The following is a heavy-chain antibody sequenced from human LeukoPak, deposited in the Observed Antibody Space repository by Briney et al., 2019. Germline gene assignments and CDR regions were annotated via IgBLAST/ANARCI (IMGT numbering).Heavy chain of an antibody. CDR2: IRYDGSNK. CDR3: AKSRGYSYGYPFDY. Sequence: PGGSLRLSCAASGFTFSSYGMHWVRQAPGKGLGWVAFIRYDGSNKYYADSVKGRFTISRDNSKNTLYLQMNSLRAEDTAVYYCAKSRGYSYGYPFDYWGQGTLVTVSS. J-gene: IGHJ4*02. CDR1: GFTFSSYG. D-gene: IGHD5-18*01. V-gene: IGHV3-30*02.